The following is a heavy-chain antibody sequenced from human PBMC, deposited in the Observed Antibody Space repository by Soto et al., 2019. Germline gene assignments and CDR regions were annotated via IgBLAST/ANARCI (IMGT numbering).Heavy chain of an antibody. V-gene: IGHV1-2*02. CDR1: GYTFTGYY. CDR2: INPNSGGT. D-gene: IGHD3-3*01. Sequence: QVQLVQSGAEVKKPGASVKVSCKASGYTFTGYYMHWVRQAPGQGLEWMGWINPNSGGTNYAQKFQGRVTMTRDTSISTAYMELSMLRSDDTAVYYCARSATYDFWSVNWFDPWGQGTLVTVSS. J-gene: IGHJ5*02. CDR3: ARSATYDFWSVNWFDP.